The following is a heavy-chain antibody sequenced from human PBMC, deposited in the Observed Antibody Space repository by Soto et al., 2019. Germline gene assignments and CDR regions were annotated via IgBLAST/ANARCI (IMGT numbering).Heavy chain of an antibody. CDR1: NFTTYC. CDR2: IDPSDSHT. D-gene: IGHD1-26*01. Sequence: NFTTYCIAGMRQMPGKGLEWMGRIDPSDSHTNYSPSFQGHVTFSADESISTAYLPWSSLKASDTAIYYCARRFSLNMAGAFRAFDVWGQGTMVTV. V-gene: IGHV5-10-1*01. J-gene: IGHJ3*01. CDR3: ARRFSLNMAGAFRAFDV.